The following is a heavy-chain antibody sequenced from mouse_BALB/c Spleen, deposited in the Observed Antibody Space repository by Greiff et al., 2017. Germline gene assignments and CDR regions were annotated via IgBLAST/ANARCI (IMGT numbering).Heavy chain of an antibody. CDR3: TSPTIYYDYDDY. D-gene: IGHD2-4*01. V-gene: IGHV1-5*01. Sequence: VQLQQSGTVLARPGASVKMSCKASGYTFTSYWMHWVKQRPGQGLEWIGAIYPGNSDTSYNQKFKGKAKLTAVTSTSTAYMELSSLTNEDSAVYYCTSPTIYYDYDDYWGQGTTPTVSS. J-gene: IGHJ2*01. CDR1: GYTFTSYW. CDR2: IYPGNSDT.